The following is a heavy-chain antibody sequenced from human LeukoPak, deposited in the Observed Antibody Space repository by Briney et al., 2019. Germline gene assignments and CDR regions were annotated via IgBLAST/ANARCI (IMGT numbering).Heavy chain of an antibody. J-gene: IGHJ4*02. D-gene: IGHD6-13*01. CDR2: ISAYNGNT. CDR1: GYTFTSYG. Sequence: ASVKVSCKASGYTFTSYGISWVRQAPGQGLEWMGWISAYNGNTNYAQKLQGRVTITTDTSTSTAYMELRSLRSDDTAVYYCARDKYSSSWYPVDYWGREPWSPSPQ. V-gene: IGHV1-18*01. CDR3: ARDKYSSSWYPVDY.